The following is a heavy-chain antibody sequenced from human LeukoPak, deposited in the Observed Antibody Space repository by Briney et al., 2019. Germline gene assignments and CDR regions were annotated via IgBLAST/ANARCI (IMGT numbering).Heavy chain of an antibody. CDR2: INHSGST. Sequence: SETLSLTCAVYGGSFSGYYWSWIRQPPGKGLEWIGEINHSGSTNYNPSLKSRVTISVDTSKNQFSLKLSSVTDADTAVYYCPRDVRSRWLVPRGFDYWGQGTLVTVSS. CDR1: GGSFSGYY. CDR3: PRDVRSRWLVPRGFDY. J-gene: IGHJ4*02. D-gene: IGHD6-19*01. V-gene: IGHV4-34*01.